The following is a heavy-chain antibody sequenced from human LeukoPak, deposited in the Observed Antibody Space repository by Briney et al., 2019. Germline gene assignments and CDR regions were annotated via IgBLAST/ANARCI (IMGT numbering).Heavy chain of an antibody. V-gene: IGHV3-21*01. CDR1: GFTFSSYS. J-gene: IGHJ4*02. D-gene: IGHD1-26*01. Sequence: GGSLRLSCAASGFTFSSYSMNWVRQAPGKGLEWVSSISSSSYIYYADSVKGRFAISRDNAKNSLYLQMNSLRAEDTAVYYCARRSGGSYSLDYWGQGTLVTVSS. CDR3: ARRSGGSYSLDY. CDR2: ISSSSYI.